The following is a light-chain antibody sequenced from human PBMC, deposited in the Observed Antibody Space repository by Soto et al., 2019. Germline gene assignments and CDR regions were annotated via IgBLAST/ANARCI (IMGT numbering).Light chain of an antibody. Sequence: DIVMTQSPDSLAVSLGERATINCKSSQTVLYNFNNKSYLAWYQHKPGQPPKLLIYWASTRESGVPDRFSGSGSGTDFTLTISSLQAEDVAVYYCQQYYSIPWTFGQGTKVEIK. J-gene: IGKJ1*01. V-gene: IGKV4-1*01. CDR1: QTVLYNFNNKSY. CDR2: WAS. CDR3: QQYYSIPWT.